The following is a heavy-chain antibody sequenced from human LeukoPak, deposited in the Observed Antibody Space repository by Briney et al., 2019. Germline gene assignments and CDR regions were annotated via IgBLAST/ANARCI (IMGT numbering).Heavy chain of an antibody. V-gene: IGHV3-74*01. CDR1: GFTFSSYW. CDR2: INSDGTT. D-gene: IGHD3-10*01. Sequence: GGSLRLSCAASGFTFSSYWMHWVRQAPGKGLVWVSRINSDGTTTYANSVKGRFTISRDNAKNTLYLRMNRLRAEDTALYYCASAYYYRLPDWGQGTLVTVSS. CDR3: ASAYYYRLPD. J-gene: IGHJ4*02.